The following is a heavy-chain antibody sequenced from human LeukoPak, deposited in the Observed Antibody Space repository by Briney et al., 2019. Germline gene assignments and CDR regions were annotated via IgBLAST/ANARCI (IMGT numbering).Heavy chain of an antibody. V-gene: IGHV1-18*01. CDR2: ISAYNGNT. D-gene: IGHD3-3*01. CDR1: GYTFTSYG. Sequence: ASVKVSCKASGYTFTSYGISWVRQAPGQGLEWMGWISAYNGNTNYAQKFQGRVTITADKSTSTAYMELSSLRSEDTAVYYCASITIFGVVIINHRAFDIWGQGTMVTVSS. CDR3: ASITIFGVVIINHRAFDI. J-gene: IGHJ3*02.